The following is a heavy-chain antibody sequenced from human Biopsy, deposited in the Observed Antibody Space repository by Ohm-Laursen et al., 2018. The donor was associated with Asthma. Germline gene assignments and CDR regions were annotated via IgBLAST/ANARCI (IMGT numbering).Heavy chain of an antibody. CDR2: VIPIYGTT. V-gene: IGHV1-69*01. Sequence: GSSVKVSCKAHGDILSSSGIKWVRKAPGQGLEWMGGVIPIYGTTHTAQKFQGRVTITADESTSTAYMELSSLRSEDTAVYYCARAGALIVGATMGYWGQGTLVTVSS. CDR1: GDILSSSG. J-gene: IGHJ4*02. D-gene: IGHD1-26*01. CDR3: ARAGALIVGATMGY.